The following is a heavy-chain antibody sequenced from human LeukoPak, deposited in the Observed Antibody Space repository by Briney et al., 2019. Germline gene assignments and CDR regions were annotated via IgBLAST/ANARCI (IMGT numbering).Heavy chain of an antibody. J-gene: IGHJ4*02. CDR3: ARELYYYGSGSYYPGY. Sequence: GGSLRLSCAASGFTFSSYWMSWVRQAPGKGLEWVANIKQGGSEKYYVDSVKGRFTISRDNAKNSLYLQMNSLRAEDTAVYYCARELYYYGSGSYYPGYWGQGTLVTVSS. CDR1: GFTFSSYW. V-gene: IGHV3-7*01. CDR2: IKQGGSEK. D-gene: IGHD3-10*01.